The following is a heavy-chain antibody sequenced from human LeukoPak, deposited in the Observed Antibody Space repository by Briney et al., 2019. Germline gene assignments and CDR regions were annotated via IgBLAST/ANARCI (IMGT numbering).Heavy chain of an antibody. Sequence: SETLSLTCTVSGDSISSGSYYWSWIRQSAWKGLEWIGRIYTSGSTNYNPSLKSRVTISVDTSKNQISLKLSSVTAADTAVYYCARGGSFSQPFDPWGQGTLVTVSS. V-gene: IGHV4-61*02. J-gene: IGHJ5*02. CDR2: IYTSGST. CDR1: GDSISSGSYY. CDR3: ARGGSFSQPFDP.